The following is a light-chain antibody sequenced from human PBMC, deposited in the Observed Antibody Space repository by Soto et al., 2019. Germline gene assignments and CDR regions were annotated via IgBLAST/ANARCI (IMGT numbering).Light chain of an antibody. J-gene: IGKJ4*01. V-gene: IGKV1-27*01. Sequence: DIQMTQSPSSLSASVGDRVTITCRASQGISTYLAWYQQKPGKVPKLLIYAASTLQSGVPSRFSGSGSGTDFTLTISSLQPEDDATYYCQKYSSVPLTFGGGTKVEI. CDR1: QGISTY. CDR3: QKYSSVPLT. CDR2: AAS.